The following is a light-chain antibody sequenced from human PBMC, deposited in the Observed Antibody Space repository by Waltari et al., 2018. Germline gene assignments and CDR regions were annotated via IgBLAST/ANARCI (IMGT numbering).Light chain of an antibody. Sequence: DIQMTQSPSTLSASVGDRVTITCRASHSVSNWLAWYQQKAGKAPELLISKASNLKSGVPSRFGGSGFGTEFTLTISSLQPDDFATYFCQHYDGPSWTFGQGTKVEI. J-gene: IGKJ1*01. CDR2: KAS. CDR3: QHYDGPSWT. V-gene: IGKV1-5*03. CDR1: HSVSNW.